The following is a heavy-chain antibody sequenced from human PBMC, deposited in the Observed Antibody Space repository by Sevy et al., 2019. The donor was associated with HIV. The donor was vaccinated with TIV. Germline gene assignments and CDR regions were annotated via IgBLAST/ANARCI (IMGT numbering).Heavy chain of an antibody. CDR3: AGENAWGRGYS. V-gene: IGHV4-59*08. CDR2: IYYNGHI. CDR1: GGSITSLY. D-gene: IGHD1-26*01. Sequence: SETLSLTCTVSGGSITSLYWNWIRQPPGKGLEWIANIYYNGHINYNPSLKSRLTLSLDTSKNKVSLRLSSVTAADTAMYYCAGENAWGRGYSWGQGTLVTVSS. J-gene: IGHJ4*02.